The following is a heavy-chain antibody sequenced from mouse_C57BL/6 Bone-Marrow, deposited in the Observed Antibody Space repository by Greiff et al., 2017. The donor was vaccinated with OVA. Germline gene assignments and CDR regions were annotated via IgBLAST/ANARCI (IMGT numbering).Heavy chain of an antibody. CDR3: TRGYSNYYAMDY. CDR1: GYTFTDYE. V-gene: IGHV1-15*01. Sequence: QVQLKESGAELVRPGASVTLSCKASGYTFTDYEMHWVKQTPVHGLEWIGAIDPETGGTAYNQKFKGKAILTADKSSSTAYMELRSLTSEDSVVYYCTRGYSNYYAMDYWGQGTSVTVSS. CDR2: IDPETGGT. D-gene: IGHD2-5*01. J-gene: IGHJ4*01.